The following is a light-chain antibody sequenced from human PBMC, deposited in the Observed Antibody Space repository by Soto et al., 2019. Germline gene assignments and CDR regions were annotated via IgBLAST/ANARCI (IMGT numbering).Light chain of an antibody. CDR2: DVG. Sequence: QSALTQPRSVSGSPGQSVTISCTGTSSDVGGYNYVSWYQQHPGEAPKLMIYDVGKRPSGVPDRFSGSKSGNTASLTISGLQAEDEADYYCCSYAGSYSWVFGGGTKVTV. CDR3: CSYAGSYSWV. J-gene: IGLJ3*02. CDR1: SSDVGGYNY. V-gene: IGLV2-11*01.